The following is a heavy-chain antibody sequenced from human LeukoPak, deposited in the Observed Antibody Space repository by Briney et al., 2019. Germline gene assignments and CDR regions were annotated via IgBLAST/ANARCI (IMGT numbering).Heavy chain of an antibody. Sequence: ASVKVSCKASGYTFTSYGISWVRQAPGQELEWMGWISAYNGNTNYAQKLQGRVTMTTDTSTSTAYMELRSLRSDDTAVYYCAREFYYDSSGYYYLTYFQHWGQGTLVTVSS. V-gene: IGHV1-18*01. D-gene: IGHD3-22*01. CDR3: AREFYYDSSGYYYLTYFQH. CDR1: GYTFTSYG. CDR2: ISAYNGNT. J-gene: IGHJ1*01.